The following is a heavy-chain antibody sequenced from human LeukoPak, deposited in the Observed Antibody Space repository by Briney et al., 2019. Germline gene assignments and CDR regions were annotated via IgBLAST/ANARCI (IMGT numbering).Heavy chain of an antibody. CDR2: IKEDGSEK. CDR1: GFSFTYFW. Sequence: GGSLRLSCAASGFSFTYFWMSWVRQTPGKGLEWVANIKEDGSEKYYVGSVKGRFTISRDNARNSVYLQMNSLRAEDTAVYYCARDTSQSSGHDCWGQGTLVTVSS. CDR3: ARDTSQSSGHDC. J-gene: IGHJ4*02. V-gene: IGHV3-7*01. D-gene: IGHD6-19*01.